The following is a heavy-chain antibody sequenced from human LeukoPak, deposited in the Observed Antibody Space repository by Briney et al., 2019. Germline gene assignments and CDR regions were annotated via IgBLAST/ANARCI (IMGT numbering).Heavy chain of an antibody. J-gene: IGHJ4*02. CDR3: ARSNLAGYYYGSGSYLDY. Sequence: ASVKVSCKASGYTFTSYYMHWVRQAPGQGLEWMGWINPNSGGTNYAQKFQGRVTMTRDTSISTAYMELSRLRSDDTAVYYCARSNLAGYYYGSGSYLDYWGQGTLVTVSS. D-gene: IGHD3-10*01. CDR2: INPNSGGT. V-gene: IGHV1-2*02. CDR1: GYTFTSYY.